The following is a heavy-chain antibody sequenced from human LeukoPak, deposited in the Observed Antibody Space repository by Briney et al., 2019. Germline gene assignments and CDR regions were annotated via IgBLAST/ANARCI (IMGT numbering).Heavy chain of an antibody. Sequence: GGSLRLSCAASGFTFSTYGMTWVRQAPGKGLEWVSAISGSAATTFYADSVKGRFTISRDNSKNTLYLQMNSLRAEDTAVYYCAKVYNWNYQLSDYWGQGTLVTVSS. CDR1: GFTFSTYG. V-gene: IGHV3-23*01. CDR2: ISGSAATT. J-gene: IGHJ4*02. D-gene: IGHD1-1*01. CDR3: AKVYNWNYQLSDY.